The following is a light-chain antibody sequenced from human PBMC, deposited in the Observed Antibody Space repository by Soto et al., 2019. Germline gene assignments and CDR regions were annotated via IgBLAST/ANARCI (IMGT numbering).Light chain of an antibody. J-gene: IGKJ1*01. CDR2: GAS. V-gene: IGKV3-15*01. CDR3: QQYYNCRT. Sequence: EIVMTQSPATLYVSTGERATLSCRASQRISSNLAWYQQKPGQPPRLLIYGASTRATGIPARFSGSGSGTEFTLTISRLQSEDFAVYYCQQYYNCRTFGQGTKVEI. CDR1: QRISSN.